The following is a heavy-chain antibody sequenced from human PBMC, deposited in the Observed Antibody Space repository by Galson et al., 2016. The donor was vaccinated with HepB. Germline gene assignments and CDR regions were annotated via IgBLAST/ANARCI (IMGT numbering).Heavy chain of an antibody. D-gene: IGHD3-22*01. J-gene: IGHJ4*02. CDR3: ARDLTPLIVVVNTYYFDS. Sequence: SLRLSCAASGFPFRSNAMHWVRQAPGKGLEWVAVISYDGSNKDYADSVKGRSTISRDNSKNTFHLQMNSLRPEDTAVYYCARDLTPLIVVVNTYYFDSWGQGTRVTVSS. CDR2: ISYDGSNK. CDR1: GFPFRSNA. V-gene: IGHV3-30*04.